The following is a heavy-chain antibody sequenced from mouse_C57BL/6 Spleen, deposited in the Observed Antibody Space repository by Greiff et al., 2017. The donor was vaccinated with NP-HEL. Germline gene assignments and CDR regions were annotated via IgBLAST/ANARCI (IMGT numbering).Heavy chain of an antibody. Sequence: EVKLMESGPGLVKPSQSLSLTCSVTGYSITSGYYWNWIRQFPGNKLEWMGYISYDGSNNYNPSLKNRISITRDTSKNQFFLKLNSVTTEDTATYYCARRASLAMDYWGQGTSVTVSS. CDR2: ISYDGSN. D-gene: IGHD6-1*01. CDR3: ARRASLAMDY. J-gene: IGHJ4*01. V-gene: IGHV3-6*01. CDR1: GYSITSGYY.